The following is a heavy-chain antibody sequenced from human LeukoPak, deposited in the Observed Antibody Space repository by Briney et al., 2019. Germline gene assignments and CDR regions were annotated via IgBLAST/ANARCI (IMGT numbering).Heavy chain of an antibody. V-gene: IGHV4-59*12. Sequence: PSETLSLTCTVSGGSISSYYWSWIRQPPGKGLEWIGYIYYSGGTNYNPSLKSRVTISVDTSKNQFSLKLSSVTAADTAVYYCARGPRGRGYSYGYFDYWGQGTLVTVSS. D-gene: IGHD5-18*01. J-gene: IGHJ4*02. CDR3: ARGPRGRGYSYGYFDY. CDR2: IYYSGGT. CDR1: GGSISSYY.